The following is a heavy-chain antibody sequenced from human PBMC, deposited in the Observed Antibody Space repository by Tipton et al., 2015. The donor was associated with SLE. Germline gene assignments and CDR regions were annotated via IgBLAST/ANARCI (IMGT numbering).Heavy chain of an antibody. CDR1: GGSISSHY. V-gene: IGHV4-34*01. J-gene: IGHJ4*02. D-gene: IGHD4-17*01. Sequence: TLSLTCTVSGGSISSHYWSWIRQPPGKGLEWIGEINHSGSTNYNPSLKSRVTISVDTSKNQFSLKLSSVTAADTAVYYCARQGSTVTTYFDYWGQGTLVTVSS. CDR3: ARQGSTVTTYFDY. CDR2: INHSGST.